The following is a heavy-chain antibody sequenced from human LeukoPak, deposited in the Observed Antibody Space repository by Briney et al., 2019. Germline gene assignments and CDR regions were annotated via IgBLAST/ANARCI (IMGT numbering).Heavy chain of an antibody. Sequence: SQTLSLTCAISGDSVSSNSATWIWIRQSPSRGLECLGRTYYRSKWFNDYAVSVKSRITINPDTSKNQFSLQLNSVTPEDTAVYYCARDGSGWANYFDYWGQGTLVTVSS. CDR3: ARDGSGWANYFDY. V-gene: IGHV6-1*01. J-gene: IGHJ4*02. D-gene: IGHD6-19*01. CDR2: TYYRSKWFN. CDR1: GDSVSSNSAT.